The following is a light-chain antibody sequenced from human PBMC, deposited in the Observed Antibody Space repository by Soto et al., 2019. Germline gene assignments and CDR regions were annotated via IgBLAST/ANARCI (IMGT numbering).Light chain of an antibody. CDR3: QQYNNWPPWT. J-gene: IGKJ1*01. CDR2: DAS. Sequence: EIVMTQSPATLSVSPGERATLSCRASQSVSSNLAWYQQKPGQAPRLLIYDASTRATGITARFSGSGSGAEFTLTISSLQSEDFAVYFCQQYNNWPPWTFGHGTKVEI. CDR1: QSVSSN. V-gene: IGKV3-15*01.